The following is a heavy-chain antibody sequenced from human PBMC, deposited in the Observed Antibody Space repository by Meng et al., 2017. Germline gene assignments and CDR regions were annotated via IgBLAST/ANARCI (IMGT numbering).Heavy chain of an antibody. D-gene: IGHD3-10*01. Sequence: GESLKISCAASGFTFSSYSMNWVRQAPGKGLEWVSSISSSSSYIYYADSVKGRFTISRDNAKNSLYLQMNSLRAEDTAVYYYARDFFPVDGSGSYFNVDYWGQGTLVTVSS. CDR3: ARDFFPVDGSGSYFNVDY. CDR2: ISSSSSYI. V-gene: IGHV3-21*01. CDR1: GFTFSSYS. J-gene: IGHJ4*02.